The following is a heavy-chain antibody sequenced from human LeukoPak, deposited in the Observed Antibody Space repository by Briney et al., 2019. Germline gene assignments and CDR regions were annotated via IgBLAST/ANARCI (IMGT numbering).Heavy chain of an antibody. V-gene: IGHV3-9*03. D-gene: IGHD2-2*01. Sequence: GGSLRLSCAASGFTFDDYAMHWVRQAPGQGLEWVSGISWNSGSIGYADSVKGRFTISRDNAKNSLYLQMNSLRAEDMALYYCAKGYCSSTSCYPFDYWGQGTLVTVSS. CDR1: GFTFDDYA. CDR2: ISWNSGSI. J-gene: IGHJ4*02. CDR3: AKGYCSSTSCYPFDY.